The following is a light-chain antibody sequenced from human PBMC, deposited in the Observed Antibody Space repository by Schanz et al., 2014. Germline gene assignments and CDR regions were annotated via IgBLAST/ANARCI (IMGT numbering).Light chain of an antibody. Sequence: QSVLTQPPSVSGAPGQRVTISCTGSSSNIGAGYDVHWYQQLPGTAPKLVIFGNTNRPSGVPGRFSGSKSGSSASLAINGLQSEDEATYYCAAWDDSLKGWVFGGGTKVTVL. CDR2: GNT. J-gene: IGLJ3*02. CDR1: SSNIGAGYD. CDR3: AAWDDSLKGWV. V-gene: IGLV1-40*01.